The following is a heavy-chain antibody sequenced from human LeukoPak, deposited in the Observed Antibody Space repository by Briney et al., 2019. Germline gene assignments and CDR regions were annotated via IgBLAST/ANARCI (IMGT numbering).Heavy chain of an antibody. V-gene: IGHV4-30-2*01. D-gene: IGHD3-10*01. CDR1: GGSISSGGYS. CDR3: ARGGRWFGELSPVYFDY. J-gene: IGHJ4*02. Sequence: PSETLSLTCSVSGGSISSGGYSWSWIRQPPGKGLEWIGYIYHSGSTYYNPSLKSRVTISVDRSKNQFSLKLSSVTAADTAVYYCARGGRWFGELSPVYFDYWGQGTLVTVSS. CDR2: IYHSGST.